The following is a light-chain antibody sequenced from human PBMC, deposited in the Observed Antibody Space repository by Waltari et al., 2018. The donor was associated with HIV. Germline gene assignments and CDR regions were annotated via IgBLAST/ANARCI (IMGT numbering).Light chain of an antibody. V-gene: IGKV4-1*01. CDR3: QQFYSVPYT. CDR2: WAS. Sequence: DFVLTQSPDSLALSVGERATLNCKSSHSLLYSSNSKTYLAWYQQRPGRLPKVLIYWASTREFGVPDRFSGSGSDTDFTLTITDVQAEDVAVYYCQQFYSVPYTFGQGTKLEIK. CDR1: HSLLYSSNSKTY. J-gene: IGKJ2*01.